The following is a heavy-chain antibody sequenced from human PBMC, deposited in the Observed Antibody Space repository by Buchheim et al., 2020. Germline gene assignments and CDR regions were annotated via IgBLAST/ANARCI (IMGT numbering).Heavy chain of an antibody. Sequence: QVQLVHSGSELKKPGASVKVSCKASGYTFTRYAMNWVRQAPGQGLEWMGWINTNTGNPTYAQGFTGRFVFSLDTSVSTAYLQISRLKAEDTGVYYCARAFVTMVRGVIIPNWFDPWGQGTL. CDR1: GYTFTRYA. J-gene: IGHJ5*02. D-gene: IGHD3-10*01. CDR2: INTNTGNP. CDR3: ARAFVTMVRGVIIPNWFDP. V-gene: IGHV7-4-1*02.